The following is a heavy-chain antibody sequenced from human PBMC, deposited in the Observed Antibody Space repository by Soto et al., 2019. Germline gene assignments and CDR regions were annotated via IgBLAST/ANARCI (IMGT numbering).Heavy chain of an antibody. CDR1: GITVSNNY. V-gene: IGHV3-66*01. J-gene: IGHJ3*01. D-gene: IGHD3-22*01. CDR3: ARDQLYYNDISGRPLNAFDV. CDR2: IYSNGDT. Sequence: GGSLRLSCAASGITVSNNYMSWVRQAPGKGLECVSLIYSNGDTRYADSVKGRFTISRDNAKNSLYLQMNSLRAEDTAVYYCARDQLYYNDISGRPLNAFDVWGQGTMVTVSS.